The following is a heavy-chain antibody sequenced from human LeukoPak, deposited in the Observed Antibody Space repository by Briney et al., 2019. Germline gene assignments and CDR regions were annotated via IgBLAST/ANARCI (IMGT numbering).Heavy chain of an antibody. CDR1: GFTFSSYA. Sequence: GGSLRLSCAASGFTFSSYAMSWVRQAPGKGLEWVSAISGSGGSTYYADSVKGRFTISRDNSKNTLYLQMNSLRAEDTAVYYCASPYYYGSGSYYIYYYGMDVWGQGTTVTVSS. CDR3: ASPYYYGSGSYYIYYYGMDV. CDR2: ISGSGGST. J-gene: IGHJ6*02. D-gene: IGHD3-10*01. V-gene: IGHV3-23*01.